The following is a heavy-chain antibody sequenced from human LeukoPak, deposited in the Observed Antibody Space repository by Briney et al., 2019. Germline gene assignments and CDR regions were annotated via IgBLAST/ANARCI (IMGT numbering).Heavy chain of an antibody. CDR3: ARMVGSSYYYYYMDV. CDR1: GFTFDDYG. J-gene: IGHJ6*03. CDR2: INWNGGST. V-gene: IGHV3-20*04. Sequence: PGGSLRLSCAASGFTFDDYGMSWVRLAPGKGLEWVSGINWNGGSTGYADSVKGRFTISRDNAKNSLYLQMNSLRAEDTALYYCARMVGSSYYYYYMDVWGKGTTVTVSS. D-gene: IGHD1-26*01.